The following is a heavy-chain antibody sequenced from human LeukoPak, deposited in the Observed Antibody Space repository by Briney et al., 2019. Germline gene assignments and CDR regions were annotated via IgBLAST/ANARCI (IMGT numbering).Heavy chain of an antibody. V-gene: IGHV3-23*01. CDR1: EFMFSKYA. J-gene: IGHJ5*02. Sequence: PGGSLRLSCAASEFMFSKYAMSWVRQAPGKGLEWVSGTSGSGRSTNYAAPVKGRFIISRDNSKNMLYLQMNSLRAEDTAVYYCVKLGFGELFDLTWFDPWGQGTLVTVSS. CDR2: TSGSGRST. CDR3: VKLGFGELFDLTWFDP. D-gene: IGHD3-10*01.